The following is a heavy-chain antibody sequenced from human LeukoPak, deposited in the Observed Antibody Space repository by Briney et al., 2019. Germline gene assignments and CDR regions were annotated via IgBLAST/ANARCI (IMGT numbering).Heavy chain of an antibody. J-gene: IGHJ4*02. CDR2: IYYSGST. D-gene: IGHD2-2*01. V-gene: IGHV4-59*08. CDR3: ASLSYCSSTSCYVGYFDY. Sequence: PSETLSLTCTVSGGSISSYYWSWIRQPPGKGLEWIGYIYYSGSTNYNPSLKSRVTISVDTSKNQFSLKLSSVTAADTAVYYCASLSYCSSTSCYVGYFDYWSQGTLVTVSS. CDR1: GGSISSYY.